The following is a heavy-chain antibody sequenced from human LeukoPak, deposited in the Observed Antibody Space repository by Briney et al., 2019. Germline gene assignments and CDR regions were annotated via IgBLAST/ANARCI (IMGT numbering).Heavy chain of an antibody. CDR2: ISGSGGST. CDR3: ARYSYYYGSGSGFDY. V-gene: IGHV3-23*01. J-gene: IGHJ4*02. Sequence: PGGSLRLSCAASGFTFSSYAMSWVRQAPGKGLEWVSAISGSGGSTYYADSVKGRFTISRDNSKNTLCLQMNSLRAEDTAVYYCARYSYYYGSGSGFDYWGQGTLVTVSS. CDR1: GFTFSSYA. D-gene: IGHD3-10*01.